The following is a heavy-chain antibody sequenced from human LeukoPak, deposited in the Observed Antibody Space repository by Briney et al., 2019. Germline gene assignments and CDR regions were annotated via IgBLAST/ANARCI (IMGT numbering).Heavy chain of an antibody. CDR3: ARAHYDFWSGYWYFDY. Sequence: SETLSLTCTVSGYSISSGYYWGWIRPPAGKGLEWIGLIYTSGSTNYNSSLKSRVTMSVDTSKNQFSLKLSSVTAADTAVYYCARAHYDFWSGYWYFDYWGQGTLVTVSS. CDR1: GYSISSGYY. CDR2: IYTSGST. D-gene: IGHD3-3*01. V-gene: IGHV4-4*07. J-gene: IGHJ4*02.